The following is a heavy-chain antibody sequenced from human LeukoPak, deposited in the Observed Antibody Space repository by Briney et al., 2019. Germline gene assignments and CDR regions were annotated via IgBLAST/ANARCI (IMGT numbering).Heavy chain of an antibody. V-gene: IGHV3-48*01. J-gene: IGHJ4*02. CDR1: GFTFSSYS. D-gene: IGHD6-19*01. Sequence: GGSLRLSCAASGFTFSSYSMNWVRQAPGKGLEWVSYISSSSSTIYYADSVKGRFTISRDNAKNSLYLQMNSLRAEDTAVYYCARVGVRSGWYGNTDYWGQGTLVTVSS. CDR3: ARVGVRSGWYGNTDY. CDR2: ISSSSSTI.